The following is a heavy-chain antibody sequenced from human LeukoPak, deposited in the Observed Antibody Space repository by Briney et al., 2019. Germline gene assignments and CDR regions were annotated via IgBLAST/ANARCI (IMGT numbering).Heavy chain of an antibody. CDR2: IYSGGST. CDR3: ARGARNTATASGVFDY. CDR1: GFTVSSNY. V-gene: IGHV3-53*01. Sequence: PGGSLRLSCAASGFTVSSNYMSWVRQAPGKGLEWVSVIYSGGSTYYADSVKGRFTISRDNSKNTLYLQMNSLRAEDTAVYYCARGARNTATASGVFDYWGQGTLVTVSS. J-gene: IGHJ4*02. D-gene: IGHD5-12*01.